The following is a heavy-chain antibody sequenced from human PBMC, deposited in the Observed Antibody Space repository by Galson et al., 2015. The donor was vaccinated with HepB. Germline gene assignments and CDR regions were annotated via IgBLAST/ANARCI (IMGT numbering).Heavy chain of an antibody. D-gene: IGHD3-9*01. J-gene: IGHJ4*02. CDR1: GFTFSSYA. V-gene: IGHV3-23*01. CDR2: ISGSGGST. CDR3: AKKHRLPGYSYFDL. Sequence: SLRLSCAASGFTFSSYAMSWVRQAPGKGLEWVSAISGSGGSTYYADSVKGRFTISRDNSKNSLYLQMNSLRAEDTAVYSCAKKHRLPGYSYFDLWGQGTLVTVSS.